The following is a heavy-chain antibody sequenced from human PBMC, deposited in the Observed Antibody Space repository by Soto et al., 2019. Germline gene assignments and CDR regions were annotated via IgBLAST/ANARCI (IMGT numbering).Heavy chain of an antibody. V-gene: IGHV6-1*01. CDR2: TYYRSKWYN. Sequence: SQTLSLTCAISGDSVSSNSAAWNWIRQSPSRGLEWLGRTYYRSKWYNDYAVSVKSRITINPDTSKNQFSLQLNSVTPEDTAVYYCARGIVARERYYYYYGMDVWGQGXTVTVYS. J-gene: IGHJ6*02. CDR3: ARGIVARERYYYYYGMDV. CDR1: GDSVSSNSAA. D-gene: IGHD5-12*01.